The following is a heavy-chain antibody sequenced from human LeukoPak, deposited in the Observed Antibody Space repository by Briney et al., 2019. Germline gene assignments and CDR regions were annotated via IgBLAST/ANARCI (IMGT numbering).Heavy chain of an antibody. Sequence: GGSLRLSCAASGFTFDDYGMSWVRQAPGKGLEWVSGINWNGGSTGYADSVKDRFTISRDNAKNSLYLQMNSLRAEDTALYYCAREARVVPAATVFDYWGQGTLVTVSS. CDR1: GFTFDDYG. CDR2: INWNGGST. D-gene: IGHD2-2*01. CDR3: AREARVVPAATVFDY. V-gene: IGHV3-20*04. J-gene: IGHJ4*02.